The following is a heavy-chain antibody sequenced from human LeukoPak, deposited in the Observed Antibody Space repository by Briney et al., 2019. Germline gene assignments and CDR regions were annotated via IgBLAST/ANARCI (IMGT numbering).Heavy chain of an antibody. V-gene: IGHV1-2*02. CDR3: ARDLGKYYYGFDY. Sequence: GAPVKVSYKASGYTFTGYYMHWVRQAPGQGREGMGWINPNSGGTNYAQKFQGRVTMTSDTSISTAYMELSSLRSDDTAVYYCARDLGKYYYGFDYWGQGTLVTVSS. D-gene: IGHD3-10*01. CDR1: GYTFTGYY. J-gene: IGHJ4*02. CDR2: INPNSGGT.